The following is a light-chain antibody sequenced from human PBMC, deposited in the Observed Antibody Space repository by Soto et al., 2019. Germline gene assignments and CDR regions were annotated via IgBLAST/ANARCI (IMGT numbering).Light chain of an antibody. V-gene: IGKV3-15*01. J-gene: IGKJ5*01. Sequence: ELLLAQSPATWSVSPGERVTLSGRASQSVRNKLAWYQQKPCQAHRVIIYDTSTRATGLPARFSGSGSGTDFTLTISSLQSEDSAFYYCQQYKSWSAITFGQGTKLDIK. CDR3: QQYKSWSAIT. CDR1: QSVRNK. CDR2: DTS.